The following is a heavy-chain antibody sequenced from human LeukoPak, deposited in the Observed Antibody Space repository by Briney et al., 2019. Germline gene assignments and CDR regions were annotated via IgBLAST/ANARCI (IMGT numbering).Heavy chain of an antibody. CDR3: ASGGYYYDSSGFGLLGMDV. Sequence: GGSLRLSCAASGFTFSSYSMNWVRQAPGKGLGWVSSISSSSSYIYYADSVKGRFTISRDNAKNSLYLQMNSLRAEDTAVYYCASGGYYYDSSGFGLLGMDVWGQGTTVTVSS. J-gene: IGHJ6*02. CDR1: GFTFSSYS. V-gene: IGHV3-21*01. CDR2: ISSSSSYI. D-gene: IGHD3-22*01.